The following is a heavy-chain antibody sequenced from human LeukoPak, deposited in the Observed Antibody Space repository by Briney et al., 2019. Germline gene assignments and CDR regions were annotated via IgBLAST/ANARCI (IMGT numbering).Heavy chain of an antibody. D-gene: IGHD3-16*01. CDR2: IYYSGTT. Sequence: SETLSLTCTVSADSVSSTRYYWGWIRQPPGKGLEWIGSIYYSGTTYYNPSLKSRVTILLDMSKNQFSLRLTSVTAADTAVYYCARYSYGGEDWFDPWGQGTLVTVSS. CDR3: ARYSYGGEDWFDP. V-gene: IGHV4-39*01. CDR1: ADSVSSTRYY. J-gene: IGHJ5*02.